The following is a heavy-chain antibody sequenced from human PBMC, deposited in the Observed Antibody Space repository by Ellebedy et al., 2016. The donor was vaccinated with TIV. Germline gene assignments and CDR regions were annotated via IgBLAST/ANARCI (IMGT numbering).Heavy chain of an antibody. CDR1: GGSISSYY. CDR3: ARGEVTLYYYGMDV. Sequence: MPSETLSLTCTVSGGSISSYYWSWIRQPPGKGLEWIGYIYYSGSTNSNPSLKSRVTISVDTSKNQFSLKLSSVTAADTAVYYCARGEVTLYYYGMDVWGQGTTVTVSS. V-gene: IGHV4-59*01. CDR2: IYYSGST. J-gene: IGHJ6*02.